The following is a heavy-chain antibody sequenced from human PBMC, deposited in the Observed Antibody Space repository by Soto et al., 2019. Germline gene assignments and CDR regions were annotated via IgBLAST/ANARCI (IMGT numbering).Heavy chain of an antibody. Sequence: SETLSLTCAVYGGSFSGYYWSWIRQPPGKGLEWIGEINHSGSTNYNPSLKSRVTISVDTSKNQFSLKLSSVTAADTAVYYCARSSPPVVPAANNRLNYFDYWGQGTLVTVSS. CDR3: ARSSPPVVPAANNRLNYFDY. CDR2: INHSGST. CDR1: GGSFSGYY. D-gene: IGHD2-2*01. V-gene: IGHV4-34*01. J-gene: IGHJ4*02.